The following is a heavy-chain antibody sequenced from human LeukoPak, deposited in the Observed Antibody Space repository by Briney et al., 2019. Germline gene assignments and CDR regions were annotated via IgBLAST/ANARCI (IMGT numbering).Heavy chain of an antibody. CDR1: GGSFSGYY. CDR2: INHSGST. CDR3: ARRRCSSTSCYRQKYYFDY. J-gene: IGHJ4*02. D-gene: IGHD2-2*02. Sequence: SETLSLTCAVYGGSFSGYYWSWIRQPPGKGLEWIGEINHSGSTNYNPSLKSRVTISVDTSKNQFSLKLSSVTAADTAVYYCARRRCSSTSCYRQKYYFDYWGQGTLVTVSS. V-gene: IGHV4-34*01.